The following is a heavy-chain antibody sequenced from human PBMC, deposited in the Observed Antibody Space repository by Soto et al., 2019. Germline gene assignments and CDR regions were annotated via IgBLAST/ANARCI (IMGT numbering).Heavy chain of an antibody. Sequence: LTLSRAASGFTYSSYAINCPHRAPGKGLWWLEAISYGGSNKYYAGPVKGRFTTPRDNARNRLYLQMNSRRAEDTAVYYCARGLWYSSGCFDYWGQGP. J-gene: IGHJ4*03. CDR2: ISYGGSNK. CDR3: ARGLWYSSGCFDY. CDR1: GFTYSSYA. D-gene: IGHD6-19*01. V-gene: IGHV3-30-3*01.